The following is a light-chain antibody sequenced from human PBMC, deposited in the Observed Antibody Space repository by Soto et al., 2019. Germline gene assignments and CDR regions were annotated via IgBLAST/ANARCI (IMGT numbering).Light chain of an antibody. V-gene: IGKV3-15*01. J-gene: IGKJ4*01. CDR3: QQYNNWPLT. Sequence: EIVLTQSPATLSVSPGERATLSCRASQSVGSNLAWYQQKRGQAPRLLIYGASTRATGIPARFSGSGSGTEFTLTISSLQSEDLAVYYCQQYNNWPLTFGGGTKVDIK. CDR2: GAS. CDR1: QSVGSN.